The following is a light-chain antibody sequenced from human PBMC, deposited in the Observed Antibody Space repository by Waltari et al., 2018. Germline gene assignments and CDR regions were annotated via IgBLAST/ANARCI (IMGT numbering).Light chain of an antibody. J-gene: IGLJ3*02. CDR3: QTWGTGIQV. V-gene: IGLV4-69*01. Sequence: QLVLTQSPSASASLGASVNLTCTLSSGHRSYAIAWHQQQPEKGPRFLMKVNSDGSHTKGDGISDRFAGSSSGAERYLTSAGLQVEEEADYYCQTWGTGIQVFGGGTKLSV. CDR2: VNSDGSH. CDR1: SGHRSYA.